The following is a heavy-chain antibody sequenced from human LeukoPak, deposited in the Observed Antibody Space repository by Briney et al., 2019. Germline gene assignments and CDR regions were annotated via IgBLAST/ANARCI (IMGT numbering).Heavy chain of an antibody. D-gene: IGHD2-8*01. CDR2: IDPNSGGT. V-gene: IGHV1-2*02. J-gene: IGHJ4*02. CDR1: GYTFTGYY. Sequence: ASVKVSCKASGYTFTGYYMHWVRQAPGQGLEWMGWIDPNSGGTNYAQKFQGRVTLTRDTSISTAYMELSRLRSEDTAVYYCATMMVYADHGPEGFDYWGQGTLVTVSS. CDR3: ATMMVYADHGPEGFDY.